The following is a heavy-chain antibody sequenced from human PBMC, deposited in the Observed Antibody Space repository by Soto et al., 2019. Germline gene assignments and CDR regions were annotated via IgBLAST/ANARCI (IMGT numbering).Heavy chain of an antibody. D-gene: IGHD3-3*01. J-gene: IGHJ4*02. V-gene: IGHV3-23*01. CDR3: AKVKFDFWDGYEY. CDR1: GISFSTYA. CDR2: ISGSGGST. Sequence: EVQLLESGGGLVQPGGSLRLSCAASGISFSTYAMHWVRQAPGKGLEWVSAISGSGGSTYYAASVKGRFTISRDNSKSTLYLQMNSLRAEDTAVYYCAKVKFDFWDGYEYWGQGTLVTVSS.